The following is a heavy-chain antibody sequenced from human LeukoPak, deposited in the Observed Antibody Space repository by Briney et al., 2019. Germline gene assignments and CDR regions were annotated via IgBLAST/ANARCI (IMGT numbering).Heavy chain of an antibody. CDR3: VTFPFLAFGESGDYYYYGMDV. CDR1: GGSISSYY. D-gene: IGHD3-10*01. J-gene: IGHJ6*02. V-gene: IGHV4-59*08. CDR2: IYYSGST. Sequence: SETLSLTCTVSGGSISSYYWSWIRQPPGKGLEWIGYIYYSGSTNYNPSLKSRVTISVDTSKNQFSLKLSSVTAADTAVYYCVTFPFLAFGESGDYYYYGMDVWGQGTTVTVSS.